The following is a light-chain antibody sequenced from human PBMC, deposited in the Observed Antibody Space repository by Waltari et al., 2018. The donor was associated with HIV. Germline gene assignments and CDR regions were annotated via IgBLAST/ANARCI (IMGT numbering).Light chain of an antibody. J-gene: IGLJ2*01. Sequence: QSALTQPASVSGSLGQSITISCPGTSSDIGIYNLVSWYQQYPGKAPKVIIYDVNKWPSGVSHRFSGFKAANTASLTISGLQAEDEADYYCCSYAGSPTFVIFGGGTKVTVL. CDR3: CSYAGSPTFVI. V-gene: IGLV2-23*02. CDR2: DVN. CDR1: SSDIGIYNL.